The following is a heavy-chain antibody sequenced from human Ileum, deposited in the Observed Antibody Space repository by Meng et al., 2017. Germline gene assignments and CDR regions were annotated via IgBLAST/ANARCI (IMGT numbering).Heavy chain of an antibody. CDR2: IYNSGGT. D-gene: IGHD3-16*01. CDR1: VGPISRDDYP. V-gene: IGHV4-31*11. Sequence: VHPPEPTPCLVKPSPTPSLPCAVYVGPISRDDYPWCGTRQHPGKGLEWIGFIYNSGGTYYNPSLKSRVTISVDTSKNELSLKLNSVTAADTAVYFCEARRLGGDYWGQGALVTVSS. CDR3: EARRLGGDY. J-gene: IGHJ4*02.